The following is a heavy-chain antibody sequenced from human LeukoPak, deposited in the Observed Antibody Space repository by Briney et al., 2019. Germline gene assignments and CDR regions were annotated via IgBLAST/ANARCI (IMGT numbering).Heavy chain of an antibody. J-gene: IGHJ4*02. CDR3: ARVSVTPYFDY. CDR1: GFTFSTYS. V-gene: IGHV3-21*01. Sequence: PGGSLRLSCAASGFTFSTYSMNWVRQAPGKGVEWVSSISSSSSYIYYADSVKGRFTISRDNAKNSLYLQMNSLRAEDTAVYYCARVSVTPYFDYWGQGILVTVSS. CDR2: ISSSSSYI. D-gene: IGHD4-17*01.